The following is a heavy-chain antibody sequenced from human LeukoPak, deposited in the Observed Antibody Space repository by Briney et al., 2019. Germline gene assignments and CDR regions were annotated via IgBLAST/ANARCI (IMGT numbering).Heavy chain of an antibody. V-gene: IGHV4-59*01. CDR3: ARVPGYSSSSPVDY. CDR1: GGSISSYY. Sequence: SETLSLTCTVSGGSISSYYWSWIRQPPGKGLEWIGYIYYSGSTNYNPSLKSRVTISVDTSKNRFSLKLSSVTAADTAVYYCARVPGYSSSSPVDYLGQGTLVTVSS. CDR2: IYYSGST. J-gene: IGHJ4*01. D-gene: IGHD6-13*01.